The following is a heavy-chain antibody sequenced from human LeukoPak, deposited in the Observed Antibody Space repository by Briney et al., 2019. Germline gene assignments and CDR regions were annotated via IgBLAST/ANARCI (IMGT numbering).Heavy chain of an antibody. Sequence: PSETLSLTCTVSGGSISSSYWSWIRQPPGKGLEWIGYIYYCGSTNYNPSLKSRVTMSVDTSMNQFSLKLNSVTAADTAVYYCASAPNHYYFDYWGQGTLVTV. CDR1: GGSISSSY. CDR3: ASAPNHYYFDY. CDR2: IYYCGST. D-gene: IGHD1-14*01. J-gene: IGHJ4*02. V-gene: IGHV4-59*08.